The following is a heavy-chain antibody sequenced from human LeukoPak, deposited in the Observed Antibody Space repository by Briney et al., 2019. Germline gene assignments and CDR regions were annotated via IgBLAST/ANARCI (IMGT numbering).Heavy chain of an antibody. CDR3: AKDEYYYDTSGHGAFDI. CDR2: ISSSGSTI. V-gene: IGHV3-11*04. J-gene: IGHJ3*02. CDR1: GFTFSDYY. D-gene: IGHD3-22*01. Sequence: GGSLRLSCAASGFTFSDYYMSWIRQAPGKGLEWVSYISSSGSTIYYADSVKGRFTISRDNSKNTLYLQMNSLRAEDTAVYYCAKDEYYYDTSGHGAFDIWGQGTMVTVSS.